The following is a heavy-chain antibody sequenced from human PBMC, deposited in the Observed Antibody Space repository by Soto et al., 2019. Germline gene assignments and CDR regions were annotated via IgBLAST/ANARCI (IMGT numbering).Heavy chain of an antibody. CDR3: ARDAGSYGRHDRYYYYGMDV. J-gene: IGHJ6*02. V-gene: IGHV4-39*07. D-gene: IGHD5-18*01. CDR1: GGSISSSSYY. CDR2: IYYSGST. Sequence: PSETLSLTCTVSGGSISSSSYYWGWIRQPPGKGLEWIGSIYYSGSTYYNPSLKSRVTISVDKSKNQFSLKLSSVTAADTAVYYCARDAGSYGRHDRYYYYGMDVWGQGTTVTVSS.